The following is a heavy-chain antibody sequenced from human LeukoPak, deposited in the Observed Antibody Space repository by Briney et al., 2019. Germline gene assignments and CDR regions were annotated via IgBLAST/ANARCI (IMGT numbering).Heavy chain of an antibody. CDR2: IYYSGST. CDR3: ARGTGSGYDSSGYPPGY. J-gene: IGHJ4*02. V-gene: IGHV4-31*03. Sequence: SQTLSLTCTVSGCSISSCGYYWSWIRQHPGKGLEWIGYIYYSGSTYYNPSLKSRVTISVDTSKNQFSLKLSSVTAADTAVYYRARGTGSGYDSSGYPPGYWGQGTLVTVSS. CDR1: GCSISSCGYY. D-gene: IGHD3-22*01.